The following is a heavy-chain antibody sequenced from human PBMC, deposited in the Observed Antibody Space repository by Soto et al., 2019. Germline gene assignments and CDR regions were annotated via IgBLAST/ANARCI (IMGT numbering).Heavy chain of an antibody. CDR2: INWSGTET. D-gene: IGHD2-2*03. CDR3: ARAYSGYLGLDAFDI. Sequence: EVQMVESGGGVVRPGGSLRLSCIATGFTFDNFGLTWVRHAPGKGLEWVSGINWSGTETHYADSVRGRFTISRDNARQSLVLQMHSLRVEDTAFYHCARAYSGYLGLDAFDIWGQGTMVTVSS. J-gene: IGHJ3*02. V-gene: IGHV3-20*01. CDR1: GFTFDNFG.